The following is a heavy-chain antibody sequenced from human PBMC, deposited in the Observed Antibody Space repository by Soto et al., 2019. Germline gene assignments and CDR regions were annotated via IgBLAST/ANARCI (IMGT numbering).Heavy chain of an antibody. V-gene: IGHV1-69*13. Sequence: GASVKVSCKASGGTFSSYAISWVRQAPGQGLEWMGGIIPIFGTANYAQKFQGRVTITADESTSTAYMELSSLRSEDTAVYYCARGSGVLYPIYYFDYWGQGTLVTVSS. CDR3: ARGSGVLYPIYYFDY. D-gene: IGHD2-2*02. J-gene: IGHJ4*02. CDR1: GGTFSSYA. CDR2: IIPIFGTA.